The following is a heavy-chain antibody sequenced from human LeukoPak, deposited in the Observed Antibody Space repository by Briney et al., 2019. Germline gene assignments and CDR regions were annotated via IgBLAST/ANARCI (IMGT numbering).Heavy chain of an antibody. CDR3: AAERDGYNSFDY. D-gene: IGHD5-24*01. J-gene: IGHJ4*02. CDR2: IYTSGST. CDR1: GGSISSGYYY. Sequence: SETLSLTCTVSGGSISSGYYYWSWIRQPAGKGLEWIGRIYTSGSTNYNPSLKSRVTISLDTSKNQFSLKLNSVTAADTAVYYCAAERDGYNSFDYWGQGTLVIVSS. V-gene: IGHV4-61*02.